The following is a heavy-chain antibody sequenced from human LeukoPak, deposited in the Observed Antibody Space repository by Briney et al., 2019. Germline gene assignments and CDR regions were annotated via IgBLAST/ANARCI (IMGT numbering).Heavy chain of an antibody. CDR1: GFTLSSNY. J-gene: IGHJ4*02. V-gene: IGHV3-53*01. CDR2: IYSGGST. D-gene: IGHD6-19*01. Sequence: GGSLRLSCAASGFTLSSNYRSWVRQAPGKGLEWVSVIYSGGSTYYADSVKGRFTISRDNSKNTLYLQMNNLRAEDTAVYYCARDGRKVITSGWYYFDCWGQGTLVTVSS. CDR3: ARDGRKVITSGWYYFDC.